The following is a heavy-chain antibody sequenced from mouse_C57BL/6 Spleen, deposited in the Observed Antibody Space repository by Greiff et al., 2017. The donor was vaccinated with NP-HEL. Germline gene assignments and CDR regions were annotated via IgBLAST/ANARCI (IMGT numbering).Heavy chain of an antibody. D-gene: IGHD1-1*01. CDR1: GYTFTSYW. V-gene: IGHV1-7*01. J-gene: IGHJ1*03. Sequence: VQRVESGAELAKPGASVKLSCKASGYTFTSYWMHWVKQRPGQGLEWIGYINPSSGYTKYNQKFKDKATLTADKSSSTAYMQLSSLTYEDSAVYYCARPVAGTGYFDVWGIGTTVTVSS. CDR2: INPSSGYT. CDR3: ARPVAGTGYFDV.